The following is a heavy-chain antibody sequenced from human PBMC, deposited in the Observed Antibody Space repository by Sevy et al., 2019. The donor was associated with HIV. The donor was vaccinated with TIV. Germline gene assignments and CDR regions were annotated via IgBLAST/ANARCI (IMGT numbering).Heavy chain of an antibody. J-gene: IGHJ6*03. CDR2: IYYSGST. Sequence: SETLSLTCTVSGGSVSSGSYYWSWIRQPPGKGLEWIGYIYYSGSTHYNPSLKSRVTISVDTSKNQSSLKLSSMTAADTAVYYCARSETGYSGYDSPPFYYYYYYMDVWGKWTTVTVSS. CDR1: GGSVSSGSYY. D-gene: IGHD5-12*01. CDR3: ARSETGYSGYDSPPFYYYYYYMDV. V-gene: IGHV4-61*01.